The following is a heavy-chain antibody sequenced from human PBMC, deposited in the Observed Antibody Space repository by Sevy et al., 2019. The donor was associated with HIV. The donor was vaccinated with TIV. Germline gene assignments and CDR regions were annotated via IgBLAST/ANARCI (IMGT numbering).Heavy chain of an antibody. CDR2: ISGSGGST. D-gene: IGHD2-15*01. CDR3: AKCGYCSGGSCYPGAFDI. CDR1: GFTFSSYA. V-gene: IGHV3-23*01. Sequence: GGSLRLSCAASGFTFSSYAMSWVRQAPGKGLEWVSAISGSGGSTYYADSVKGRFTISRDNSKNTLYRQMNSLRAEDTAVYYCAKCGYCSGGSCYPGAFDIWGQGTMVTVSS. J-gene: IGHJ3*02.